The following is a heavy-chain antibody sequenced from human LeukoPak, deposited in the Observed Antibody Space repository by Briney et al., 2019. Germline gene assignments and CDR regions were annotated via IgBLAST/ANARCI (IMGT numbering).Heavy chain of an antibody. Sequence: GRSLRLSCAASGFTFNSYAMHWVRQAPGKGLEWVATIRYDGSKKWYAESVRGRFTISRDDSKNTLFLQMNNLRVEDTAVYYCAREDSSGWYTAYWGQGTLVTVSS. V-gene: IGHV3-33*08. D-gene: IGHD6-19*01. CDR3: AREDSSGWYTAY. J-gene: IGHJ4*02. CDR2: IRYDGSKK. CDR1: GFTFNSYA.